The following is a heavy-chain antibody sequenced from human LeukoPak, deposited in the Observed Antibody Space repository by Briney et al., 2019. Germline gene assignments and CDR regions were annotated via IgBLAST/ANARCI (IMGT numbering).Heavy chain of an antibody. CDR1: GGSISSYY. J-gene: IGHJ6*02. Sequence: SETLSLTCTVSGGSISSYYWSWIRQPAGKGLEWIGRIYTSGSTNYNPSLKSRVTMSVDTSKNQFSLKLSSVTAADTAVYYCARSPAVAGNVYYYYGMDVWGQGTTVTVSS. D-gene: IGHD6-19*01. V-gene: IGHV4-4*07. CDR2: IYTSGST. CDR3: ARSPAVAGNVYYYYGMDV.